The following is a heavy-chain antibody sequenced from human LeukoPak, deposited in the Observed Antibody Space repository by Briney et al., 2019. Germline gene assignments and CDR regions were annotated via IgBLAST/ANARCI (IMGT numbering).Heavy chain of an antibody. CDR2: ISAYNGNT. D-gene: IGHD3-16*01. CDR3: ARTPGGSYAYYYYGMDV. CDR1: GYTFTSCG. Sequence: ASVKVSCKASGYTFTSCGISWVRQAPGQGLEWMGWISAYNGNTNYAQKLQGRVTMTTDTSTSTAYMELRSLRSDDTAVYYCARTPGGSYAYYYYGMDVWGKGTTVTVSS. J-gene: IGHJ6*04. V-gene: IGHV1-18*04.